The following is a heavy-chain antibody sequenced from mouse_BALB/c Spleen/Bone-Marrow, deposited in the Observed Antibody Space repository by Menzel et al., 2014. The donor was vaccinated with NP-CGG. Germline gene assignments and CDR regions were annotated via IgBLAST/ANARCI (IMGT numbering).Heavy chain of an antibody. Sequence: VQGVESGPGLVAPSQRLSITCTVSGFSLTVYGVNWVRQPPGKGLEWLGMIWGDGITDYNSALKSRLSISKDDSKSQVFLKTNSLQTDDTARYYCAREGNYFDYWGQGTTLTVSS. CDR3: AREGNYFDY. J-gene: IGHJ2*01. CDR2: IWGDGIT. V-gene: IGHV2-6-7*01. CDR1: GFSLTVYG.